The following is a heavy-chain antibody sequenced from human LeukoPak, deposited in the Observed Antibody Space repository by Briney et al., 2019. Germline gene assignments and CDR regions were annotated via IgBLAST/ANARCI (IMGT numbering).Heavy chain of an antibody. CDR3: ARVGPHRKMATTRYHFDY. Sequence: ASVKVSCKASGYTFTSYGISWVRQAPGQGLEWMGWISAYNGNTNYAQKLQGRVTMTTDTSTSTAYMELRSLRSDDTAVYYCARVGPHRKMATTRYHFDYWGQGTLVTVSS. CDR2: ISAYNGNT. CDR1: GYTFTSYG. V-gene: IGHV1-18*01. D-gene: IGHD5-24*01. J-gene: IGHJ4*02.